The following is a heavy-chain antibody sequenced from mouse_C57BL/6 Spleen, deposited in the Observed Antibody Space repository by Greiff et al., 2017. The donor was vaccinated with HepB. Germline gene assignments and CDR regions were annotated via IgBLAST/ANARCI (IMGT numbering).Heavy chain of an antibody. CDR1: GFTFSDYY. D-gene: IGHD4-1*01. J-gene: IGHJ2*01. V-gene: IGHV5-12*01. CDR3: ARDWEGGFDY. CDR2: ISNGGGST. Sequence: DVKLVESGGGLVQPGGSLKLSCAASGFTFSDYYMYWVRQTPEKRLEWVAYISNGGGSTYYPDTVKGRFTISRDNAKNTLYLQMSRLKSEDTAMYYCARDWEGGFDYWGQGTTLTVSS.